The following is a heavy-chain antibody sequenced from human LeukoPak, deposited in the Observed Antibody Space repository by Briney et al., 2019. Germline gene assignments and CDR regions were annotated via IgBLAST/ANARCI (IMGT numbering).Heavy chain of an antibody. J-gene: IGHJ4*02. CDR2: IYYSGST. V-gene: IGHV4-59*12. Sequence: SETLSLTCTVSGGSISSYYWSWIRQPPGKGLEWIGYIYYSGSTYYNPSLKSRITISIATSKNQFSLKLSSVTAADTAVYYCARADTVVINYFDYWGQGTLVTVSS. CDR3: ARADTVVINYFDY. D-gene: IGHD4-23*01. CDR1: GGSISSYY.